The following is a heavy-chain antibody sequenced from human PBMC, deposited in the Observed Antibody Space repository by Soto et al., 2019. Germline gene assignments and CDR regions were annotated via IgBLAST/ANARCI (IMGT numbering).Heavy chain of an antibody. CDR3: ARLALGATTSYFDY. CDR1: GGSISSYY. Sequence: SETLSLTCTESGGSISSYYWSWIRQPPGKGLEWIGYIYYSGSTNYNPSLKSRVTISVDTSKNQFSLKLSSVTAADTAVYYCARLALGATTSYFDYWGQGTLVTVSS. D-gene: IGHD1-26*01. J-gene: IGHJ4*02. CDR2: IYYSGST. V-gene: IGHV4-59*01.